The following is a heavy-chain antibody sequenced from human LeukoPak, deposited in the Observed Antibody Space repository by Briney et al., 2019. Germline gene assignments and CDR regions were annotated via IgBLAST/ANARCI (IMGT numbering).Heavy chain of an antibody. CDR2: FDPEDGET. J-gene: IGHJ1*01. D-gene: IGHD3-9*01. V-gene: IGHV1-24*01. CDR3: ATARITIIQGYGYFQH. Sequence: ALVKVSCKVSGYTLTELSMHWVRQAPGKGLEWMGGFDPEDGETIYAQKFQGRVTMTEDTSTDTAYMELSSLRSEDTAVYYCATARITIIQGYGYFQHWGQGTLVTVSS. CDR1: GYTLTELS.